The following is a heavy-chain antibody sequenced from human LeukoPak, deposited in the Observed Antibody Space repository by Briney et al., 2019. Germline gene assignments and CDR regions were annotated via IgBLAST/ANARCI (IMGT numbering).Heavy chain of an antibody. CDR3: ARDGYGDYFHY. J-gene: IGHJ4*02. V-gene: IGHV1-69*13. D-gene: IGHD4-17*01. Sequence: SVTVSCKASGGTFSSYAISWVRQAPGQGLEWVGRIIPIFGTANYAQKFQGRVTITADESTSTAYMELSSLRSEDTAVYYCARDGYGDYFHYWGQGTLVTVSS. CDR2: IIPIFGTA. CDR1: GGTFSSYA.